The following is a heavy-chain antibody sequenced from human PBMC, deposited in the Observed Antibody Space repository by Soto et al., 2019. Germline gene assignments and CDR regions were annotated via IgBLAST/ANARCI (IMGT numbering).Heavy chain of an antibody. CDR1: GFTFSDYY. CDR2: ISGRGTTT. V-gene: IGHV3-11*01. D-gene: IGHD4-17*01. CDR3: AREIDQTRTTVTFFDY. J-gene: IGHJ4*02. Sequence: VQLVESGGDLVKPGGSLRLSCAASGFTFSDYYMSWIHQAPGKGLEWVSYISGRGTTTYYADSVKGRFTISRDNAKNSLYLQMNSLRAEDTAVYYCAREIDQTRTTVTFFDYSGQGTLVTVSS.